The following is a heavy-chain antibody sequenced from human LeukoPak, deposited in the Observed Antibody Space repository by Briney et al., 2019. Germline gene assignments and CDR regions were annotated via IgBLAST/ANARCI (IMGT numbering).Heavy chain of an antibody. CDR1: GFTFSTYG. J-gene: IGHJ4*02. D-gene: IGHD3-3*01. V-gene: IGHV3-23*02. CDR2: ISPYGDIT. CDR3: PKKRCLEWPRFFDY. Sequence: GGSLSLSCAASGFTFSTYGMNWVRQAPGKGLEWVSGISPYGDITYYEDSVMGRFSISGDNSKNQLYLQMNILSAGDTAAYYCPKKRCLEWPRFFDYGGQGTRVSVPS.